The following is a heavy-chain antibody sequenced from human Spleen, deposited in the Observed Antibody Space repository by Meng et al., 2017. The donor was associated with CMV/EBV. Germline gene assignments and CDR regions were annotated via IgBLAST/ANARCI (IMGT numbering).Heavy chain of an antibody. Sequence: QVHLQESGPGLVKPSQTLSLTCTVSGGSISSGDYYWSWIRQTPGKGLEWIGYIYYSGSTYYNPSLKSRVTISGDTSKNQLSLKLSSVTAADTAVYYCVRGVDGYKLRFDYWGQGILVTVSS. CDR3: VRGVDGYKLRFDY. V-gene: IGHV4-30-4*08. J-gene: IGHJ4*02. CDR2: IYYSGST. CDR1: GGSISSGDYY. D-gene: IGHD5-24*01.